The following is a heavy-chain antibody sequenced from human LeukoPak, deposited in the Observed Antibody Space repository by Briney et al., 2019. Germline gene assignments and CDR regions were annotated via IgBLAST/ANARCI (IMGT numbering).Heavy chain of an antibody. J-gene: IGHJ6*02. Sequence: VAVISYDGSNKYYADSVKGRFTISRDNSKNSLYLQMNSLRAEDTAVYYCARTRGTSLGMDVWGQGTTVTVSS. V-gene: IGHV3-30*07. D-gene: IGHD4-17*01. CDR3: ARTRGTSLGMDV. CDR2: ISYDGSNK.